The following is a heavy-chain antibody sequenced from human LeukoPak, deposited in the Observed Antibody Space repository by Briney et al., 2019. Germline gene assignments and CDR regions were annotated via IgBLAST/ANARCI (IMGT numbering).Heavy chain of an antibody. V-gene: IGHV3-21*04. CDR1: GFTFSSYA. D-gene: IGHD6-13*01. Sequence: PGGSLRLSCAASGFTFSSYAMSWVRQAPGKGLEWVSSISSSSSYIYYADSVKGRFTISRDNSKNTLYLQMNSLRAEDTAVYYCASLYSSSAIDYWGQGTLVTVSS. CDR3: ASLYSSSAIDY. J-gene: IGHJ4*02. CDR2: ISSSSSYI.